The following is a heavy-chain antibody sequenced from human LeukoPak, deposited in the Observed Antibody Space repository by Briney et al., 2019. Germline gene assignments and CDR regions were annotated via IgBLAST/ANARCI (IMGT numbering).Heavy chain of an antibody. D-gene: IGHD1-26*01. CDR3: ARGIIVGATWGENYNCFDP. CDR1: GESISSYY. V-gene: IGHV4-59*01. Sequence: SETLSLTCTVSGESISSYYWSWIRQPPGKGLEWIGYMYYSGGTNYNPSLKSRVTISVDTSKNQFSLKLSSVTAADTAVYYCARGIIVGATWGENYNCFDPWGQGTLVTVSS. J-gene: IGHJ5*02. CDR2: MYYSGGT.